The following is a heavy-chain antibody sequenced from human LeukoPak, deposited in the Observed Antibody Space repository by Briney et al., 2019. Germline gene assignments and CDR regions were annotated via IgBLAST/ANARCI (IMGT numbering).Heavy chain of an antibody. J-gene: IGHJ3*02. CDR2: IYYSGST. Sequence: SETLSLTCTVSGGSISSYYWSWIRQPPGKGLEWIGYIYYSGSTNYNPSLKSRVTISVDTSKNQFSLNLSSVNAADTAVYYCTRDPPRFGDPDGFDIWGQGTKVTVSS. CDR1: GGSISSYY. CDR3: TRDPPRFGDPDGFDI. V-gene: IGHV4-59*12. D-gene: IGHD3-10*01.